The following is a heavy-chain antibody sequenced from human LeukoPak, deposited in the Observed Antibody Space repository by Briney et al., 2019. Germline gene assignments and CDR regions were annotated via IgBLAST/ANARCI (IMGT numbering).Heavy chain of an antibody. CDR1: GDSVSSNSAT. V-gene: IGHV6-1*01. CDR2: TYYRSKWFS. D-gene: IGHD1-26*01. J-gene: IGHJ3*02. Sequence: SQTLSLTCAISGDSVSSNSATWNWIRQSPSRGLEWLGRTYYRSKWFSDYAVSVKSRTTFNPDTSKNQRSLQLNSVTPEDTAVYYCARGSGSYYAFDIWGQGTMVTVSS. CDR3: ARGSGSYYAFDI.